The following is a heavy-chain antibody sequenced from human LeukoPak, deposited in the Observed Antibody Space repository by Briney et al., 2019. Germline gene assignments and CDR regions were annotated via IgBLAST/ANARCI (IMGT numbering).Heavy chain of an antibody. CDR3: VKDYYVA. J-gene: IGHJ5*02. CDR2: IPGSGGIT. D-gene: IGHD3-10*02. V-gene: IGHV3-23*01. CDR1: GFTFSTYA. Sequence: QPGXXXXXSCAXSGFTFSTYAMSWVRQAPGKGLDWVSTIPGSGGITYHADSVKGRFTISRDNSKNTVYLQMNSLRAEDTAVYYCVKDYYVAWGQGTLVTVSS.